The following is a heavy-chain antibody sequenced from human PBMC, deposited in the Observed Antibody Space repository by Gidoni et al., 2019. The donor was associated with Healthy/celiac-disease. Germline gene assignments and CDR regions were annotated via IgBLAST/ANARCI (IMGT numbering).Heavy chain of an antibody. D-gene: IGHD2-2*01. V-gene: IGHV4-39*07. CDR2: IYYRGST. CDR1: GGSISSSSYY. Sequence: QLQLQESGPGLVKPSETLSLTCTVSGGSISSSSYYWGWIRPPPGKGLEWIGSIYYRGSTYYNPSLKSRVTISVDTSKNQFSLKLSSVTAADTAVYYCARDQAIVVVPAAMFGWFDPWGQGTLVTVSS. J-gene: IGHJ5*02. CDR3: ARDQAIVVVPAAMFGWFDP.